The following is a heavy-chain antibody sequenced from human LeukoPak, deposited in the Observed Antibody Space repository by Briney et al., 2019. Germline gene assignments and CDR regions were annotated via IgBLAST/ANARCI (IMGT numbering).Heavy chain of an antibody. CDR3: ARDKRYCTSGRCWGVQFGP. J-gene: IGHJ5*02. CDR1: GFTVSTNY. CDR2: IYRGGDT. V-gene: IGHV3-66*01. Sequence: GGSLRLPCVASGFTVSTNYMSWVRQAPGKGPEWISIIYRGGDTYYADSVKGRFTISRDNSKNTLYLQMNAVRAEDTAVYYCARDKRYCTSGRCWGVQFGPWGQGTLVTVSS. D-gene: IGHD2-8*01.